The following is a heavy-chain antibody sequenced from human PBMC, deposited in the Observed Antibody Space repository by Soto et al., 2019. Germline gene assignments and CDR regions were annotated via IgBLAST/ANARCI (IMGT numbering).Heavy chain of an antibody. V-gene: IGHV1-69*13. J-gene: IGHJ4*02. CDR1: GCTFSRYS. Sequence: SVKVSCKASGCTFSRYSISWVRQAPGQVLEWMGGIIPIFGTANYAQKFQGRVTITADESTSTAYMELSSLRSEDTAVYYCATYDSSGYYFDYWGQGTLVTVSS. CDR2: IIPIFGTA. CDR3: ATYDSSGYYFDY. D-gene: IGHD3-22*01.